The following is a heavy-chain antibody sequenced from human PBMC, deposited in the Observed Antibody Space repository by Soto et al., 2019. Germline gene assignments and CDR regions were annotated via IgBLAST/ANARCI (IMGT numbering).Heavy chain of an antibody. CDR3: AIADGDYVFDF. D-gene: IGHD4-17*01. J-gene: IGHJ4*02. Sequence: QVQLQESGPGLVKPSETLSLTCTVSGGSISSYYWSWIRQPPGKGLEWIGYIYYSGSTNYNPSLKSRVTISVDTSKNHFSLKLSSVTATDTAVYYCAIADGDYVFDFWGQGTLVTVSS. V-gene: IGHV4-59*01. CDR2: IYYSGST. CDR1: GGSISSYY.